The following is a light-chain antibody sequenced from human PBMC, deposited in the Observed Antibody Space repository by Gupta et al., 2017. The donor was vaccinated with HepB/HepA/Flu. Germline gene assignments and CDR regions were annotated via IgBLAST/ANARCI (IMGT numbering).Light chain of an antibody. V-gene: IGLV1-51*01. Sequence: QSVLTHPPSVSAAPGQKVTISCSGSRSNIGNNYVSWYQQLPGTAPKLLIYDNNKRPSGIPDRFSGSKSGTSATLDITGLQTGDEAEYYCGTWDNSLSAGGGYVFGTGTKVTVL. CDR3: GTWDNSLSAGGGYV. CDR1: RSNIGNNY. J-gene: IGLJ1*01. CDR2: DNN.